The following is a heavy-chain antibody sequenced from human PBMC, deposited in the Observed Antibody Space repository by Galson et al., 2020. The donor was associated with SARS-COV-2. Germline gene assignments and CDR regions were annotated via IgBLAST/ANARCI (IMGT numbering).Heavy chain of an antibody. J-gene: IGHJ3*02. V-gene: IGHV4-39*01. CDR3: ARHPTFGDCTHAFDI. CDR1: GGSIIGSRYS. D-gene: IGHD3-10*02. CDR2: IYYSGST. Sequence: ASETLSLTCTVSGGSIIGSRYSWAWIRQPPGKGLERLGSIYYSGSTYYNPSLKSRVTISVDTSRNQFSLELTSVTAADTAVYYCARHPTFGDCTHAFDIWGQGTLVTVSS.